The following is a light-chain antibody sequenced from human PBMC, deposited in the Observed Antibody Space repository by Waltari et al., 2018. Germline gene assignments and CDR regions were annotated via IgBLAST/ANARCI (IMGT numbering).Light chain of an antibody. V-gene: IGLV2-11*01. CDR1: GSDVGGYDY. CDR3: CSSAGSYTLAI. CDR2: DVS. J-gene: IGLJ2*01. Sequence: QSALTQPRSVSGSPGQSVTISCTGTGSDVGGYDYVSWYQQPPGKAPNLMIYDVSKRPSGVPDRFSGSKSGNTASLTISELQAEDEADYYCCSSAGSYTLAIFGGGTKLTVL.